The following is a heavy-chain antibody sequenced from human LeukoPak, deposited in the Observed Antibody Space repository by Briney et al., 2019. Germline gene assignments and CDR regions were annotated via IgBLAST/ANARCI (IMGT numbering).Heavy chain of an antibody. Sequence: KPSETLSLTCFVSGGSISRYYWSWLRQPPGKGLEWIGYIYSSGSTNYDPSLKSRVTISLDTSKNRFSLKLSSVTAADTAIYYCARVVRGVNLPPPRFDPWGQGTLVTVSS. CDR2: IYSSGST. D-gene: IGHD3-10*01. V-gene: IGHV4-59*12. CDR1: GGSISRYY. J-gene: IGHJ5*02. CDR3: ARVVRGVNLPPPRFDP.